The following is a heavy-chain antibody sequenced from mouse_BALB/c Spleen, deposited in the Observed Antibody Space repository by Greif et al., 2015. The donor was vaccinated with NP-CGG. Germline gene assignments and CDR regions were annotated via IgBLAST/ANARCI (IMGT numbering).Heavy chain of an antibody. J-gene: IGHJ3*01. D-gene: IGHD1-2*01. Sequence: VQLQQSGAELVKPGASVKSSCTAPGFNIKDTYMHWVKQRPEQGLEWIGRIDPANGNTKYDPKFQGKATITADTSSNTAYLQLSSLTSEDTAVYYCARAITTAYWGQGTLVTVSA. V-gene: IGHV14-3*02. CDR2: IDPANGNT. CDR3: ARAITTAY. CDR1: GFNIKDTY.